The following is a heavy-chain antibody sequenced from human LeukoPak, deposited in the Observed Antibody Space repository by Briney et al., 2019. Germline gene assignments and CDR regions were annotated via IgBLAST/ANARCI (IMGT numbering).Heavy chain of an antibody. V-gene: IGHV3-30*14. D-gene: IGHD6-19*01. CDR3: ARDSNGPAF. CDR2: ISYDGSNK. CDR1: GFTFSSYA. J-gene: IGHJ4*02. Sequence: QPGGSLRLSCAASGFTFSSYAMHWVRQAPGKGLEWVVVISYDGSNKYYADSVKGRFTISRDNSKNTLYLQLNSLRADDTAVYYCARDSNGPAFWGQGTLVTVSS.